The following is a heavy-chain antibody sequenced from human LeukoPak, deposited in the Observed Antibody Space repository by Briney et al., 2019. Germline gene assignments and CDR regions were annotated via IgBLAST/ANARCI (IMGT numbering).Heavy chain of an antibody. CDR3: ASPLPTQYSSSWVNDAFDI. D-gene: IGHD6-13*01. V-gene: IGHV3-21*04. CDR1: GFSFSTYN. J-gene: IGHJ3*02. Sequence: GGSLRLSCATSGFSFSTYNMNWVRQAPGEGLEWVSSVSSSSSYIYYSDSVKGRFTISRDNAKNSLFLQMNSLRSDDTAVYYCASPLPTQYSSSWVNDAFDIWGQGTMVTVSS. CDR2: VSSSSSYI.